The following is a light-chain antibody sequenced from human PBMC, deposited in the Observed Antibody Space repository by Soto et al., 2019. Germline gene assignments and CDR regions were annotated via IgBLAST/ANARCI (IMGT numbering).Light chain of an antibody. CDR3: QQRSNWPST. V-gene: IGKV3-11*01. CDR2: DAS. CDR1: QSVSSY. J-gene: IGKJ4*01. Sequence: PGASAPLSCRASQSVSSYLAWYQQTPGQAPRLLIYDASNRATGIPARFSGSGSGTDFTLTISSLEPEDFAVYYCQQRSNWPSTFGGGTKVEIK.